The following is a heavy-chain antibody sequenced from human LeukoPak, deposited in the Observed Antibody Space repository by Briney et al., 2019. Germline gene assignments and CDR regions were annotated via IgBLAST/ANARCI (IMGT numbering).Heavy chain of an antibody. CDR1: GFTFNRDW. V-gene: IGHV3-7*01. D-gene: IGHD1-26*01. CDR3: AKDAVGGTAYYFDN. Sequence: PGGSLRLSCAASGFTFNRDWTAWVRQAPGKGLEWVANIKEDGSEKNYVDSVKGRFTISRDNAVNSVYLQMNDLRAEDTGVYYCAKDAVGGTAYYFDNWGQGTLVTVSS. CDR2: IKEDGSEK. J-gene: IGHJ4*02.